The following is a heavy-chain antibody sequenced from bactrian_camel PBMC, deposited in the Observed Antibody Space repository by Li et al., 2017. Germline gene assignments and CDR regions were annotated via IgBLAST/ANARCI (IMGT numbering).Heavy chain of an antibody. J-gene: IGHJ4*01. CDR3: AASGALACGGSWAFVTPGGFNG. V-gene: IGHV3S2*01. D-gene: IGHD2*01. Sequence: QLVESGGGLVQPRGSLRLSCAASGFTFSSYAMSWVRQAPGKGLEWVSSVHTTIGTPFYADSVKGQFTISKDNARNTLYLQMNSLKPEDTAMYYCAASGALACGGSWAFVTPGGFNGWGQGTQVTVS. CDR2: VHTTIGTP. CDR1: GFTFSSYA.